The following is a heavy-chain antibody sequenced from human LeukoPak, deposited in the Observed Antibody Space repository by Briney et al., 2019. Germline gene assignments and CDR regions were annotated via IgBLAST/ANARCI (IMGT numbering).Heavy chain of an antibody. V-gene: IGHV3-7*03. D-gene: IGHD5-18*01. CDR3: ARDGAGGYSYGSFDY. Sequence: GGSLRLSCAASGFTFSTYWMGWVRQAPGKGLEWLGNIKEDGSEKYYVDFVKGRFTISRDNAKNSLSLQMNSLRAEDTAVYFCARDGAGGYSYGSFDYWGQGTLVTVSS. CDR1: GFTFSTYW. CDR2: IKEDGSEK. J-gene: IGHJ4*02.